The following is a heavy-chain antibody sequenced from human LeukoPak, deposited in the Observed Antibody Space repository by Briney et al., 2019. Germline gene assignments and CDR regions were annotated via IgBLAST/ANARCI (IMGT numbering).Heavy chain of an antibody. CDR3: VRDPTTVTTFFDL. CDR2: IYKSMYSGGST. D-gene: IGHD4-17*01. Sequence: SGTLSLTCTVSGDSIGAYYWSWIRQPAGKGLEWIGRIYKSMYSGGSTDYNPSLKSRVTMSVDTSKNQLSLKLSSLTAADTAVYYCVRDPTTVTTFFDLWGQGTLVTVSS. J-gene: IGHJ5*01. CDR1: GDSIGAYY. V-gene: IGHV4-4*07.